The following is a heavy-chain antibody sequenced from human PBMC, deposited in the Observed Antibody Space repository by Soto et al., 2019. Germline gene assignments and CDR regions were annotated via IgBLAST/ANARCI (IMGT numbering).Heavy chain of an antibody. CDR3: TPYDFWSGYYDGWFDP. Sequence: EVQLVESGGGLVKPGGSLRLSCAASGFTFSNAWMSWVRQAPGKGLEWVGRIKSKTDGGTTDYAAPVKGRFTISRDDLKKHLYLQMNNLETGETSGYYCTPYDFWSGYYDGWFDPWGQGTLVTVSS. D-gene: IGHD3-3*01. CDR2: IKSKTDGGTT. J-gene: IGHJ5*02. V-gene: IGHV3-15*01. CDR1: GFTFSNAW.